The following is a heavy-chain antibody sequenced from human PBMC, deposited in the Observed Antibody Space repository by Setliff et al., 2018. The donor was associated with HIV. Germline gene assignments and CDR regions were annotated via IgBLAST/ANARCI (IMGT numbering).Heavy chain of an antibody. Sequence: ASVKVSCKASGYTFNAYYIHWVRQAPGQGLEWMGWINPKSGGTNYAQKFQGRVTMTRDTSISTVYMELNRLRSDDTAVYYCARGGVGYTSAWTGDWGQGTQVT. CDR3: ARGGVGYTSAWTGD. D-gene: IGHD6-19*01. CDR1: GYTFNAYY. J-gene: IGHJ1*01. CDR2: INPKSGGT. V-gene: IGHV1-2*02.